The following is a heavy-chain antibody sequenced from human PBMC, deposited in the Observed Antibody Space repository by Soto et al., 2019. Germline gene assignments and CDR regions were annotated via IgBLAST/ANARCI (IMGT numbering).Heavy chain of an antibody. CDR2: ISSSGGST. V-gene: IGHV3-23*04. CDR3: ARGKRLRYFDWYRDGEQGDAFDI. CDR1: GFTFSSYS. Sequence: EVQLVESGGGLVKPGGSLRLSCAASGFTFSSYSMNWVRQAPGKGLEWVSSISSSGGSTYYADSVKGRFTISRDNSKNTLYLQMNSLRAEDTAVYYCARGKRLRYFDWYRDGEQGDAFDIWGQGTMVTVSS. J-gene: IGHJ3*02. D-gene: IGHD3-9*01.